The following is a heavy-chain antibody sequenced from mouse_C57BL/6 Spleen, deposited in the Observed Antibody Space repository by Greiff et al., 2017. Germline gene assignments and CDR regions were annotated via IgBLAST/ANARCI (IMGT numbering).Heavy chain of an antibody. CDR1: GYTFTDYY. CDR3: ARSGLGPAWFAY. J-gene: IGHJ3*01. D-gene: IGHD4-1*01. CDR2: INPNNGGT. Sequence: VHVKQSGPELVKPGASVKISCKASGYTFTDYYMNWVKQSHGKSLEWIGDINPNNGGTSYNQKFKGTATLTVDKSSSTAYMELRSLSSEDSAVYYCARSGLGPAWFAYWGQGTLVTVSA. V-gene: IGHV1-26*01.